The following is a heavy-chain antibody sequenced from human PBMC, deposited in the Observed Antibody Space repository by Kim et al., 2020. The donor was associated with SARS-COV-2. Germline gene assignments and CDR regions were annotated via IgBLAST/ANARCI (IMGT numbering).Heavy chain of an antibody. D-gene: IGHD1-1*01. J-gene: IGHJ6*02. CDR2: IWYDGSNK. V-gene: IGHV3-33*01. CDR1: GFTFRGYG. CDR3: AREGNDDWDDIYDHYGMDV. Sequence: GGSLRLSCAASGFTFRGYGMHWVRQAPGKGLEWIGIIWYDGSNKEYADSVKGRFTISRDNLKNTLYLQMNSLRVEDTAVYYCAREGNDDWDDIYDHYGMDVWGQGTTVTVSS.